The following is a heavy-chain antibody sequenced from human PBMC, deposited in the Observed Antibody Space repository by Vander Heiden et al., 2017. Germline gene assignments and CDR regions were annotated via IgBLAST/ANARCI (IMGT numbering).Heavy chain of an antibody. CDR2: IIPIFGTA. Sequence: QVQLVQSGAEVKKPGSSVKVSCKASGGTFSSYAISWVRPAPGQGLEWMGGIIPIFGTANYAQKFQGRVTITADESTSTAYMELSSLRSEDTAVYYCARDDLTTTVNPRPPYYYGMDVWGQGTTVTVSS. CDR3: ARDDLTTTVNPRPPYYYGMDV. CDR1: GGTFSSYA. J-gene: IGHJ6*02. V-gene: IGHV1-69*01. D-gene: IGHD4-4*01.